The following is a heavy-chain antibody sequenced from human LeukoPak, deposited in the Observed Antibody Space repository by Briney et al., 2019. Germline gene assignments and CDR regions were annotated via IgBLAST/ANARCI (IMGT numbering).Heavy chain of an antibody. J-gene: IGHJ4*02. D-gene: IGHD4-23*01. Sequence: SETLSLTCTVSGGSISSYYWSWIRQPAGKGLEWIGRIYTSGSTNYNPSLKSRVTMSVGTSKNQFSLKLSSVTAADTAVYYCARTDYGGNPVPVDYWGQGTLVTVSS. V-gene: IGHV4-4*07. CDR1: GGSISSYY. CDR3: ARTDYGGNPVPVDY. CDR2: IYTSGST.